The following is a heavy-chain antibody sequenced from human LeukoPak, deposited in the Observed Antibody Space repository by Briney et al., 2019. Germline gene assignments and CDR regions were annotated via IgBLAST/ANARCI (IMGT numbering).Heavy chain of an antibody. CDR2: ITTYNGNT. J-gene: IGHJ4*02. CDR3: ARQEGSSGYYAFDY. CDR1: GYTFTSYS. Sequence: GASVKVSCKASGYTFTSYSISWVRQAPGQGLEWLGWITTYNGNTNYAQKLQGRVTMTTDTSTSTAYMELRSPRSDDTAVYYCARQEGSSGYYAFDYWGQGTLVTVSS. D-gene: IGHD3-22*01. V-gene: IGHV1-18*01.